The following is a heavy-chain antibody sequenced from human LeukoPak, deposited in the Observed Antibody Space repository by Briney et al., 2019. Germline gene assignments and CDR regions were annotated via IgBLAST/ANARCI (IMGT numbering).Heavy chain of an antibody. V-gene: IGHV4-59*01. CDR2: IYYSGNT. CDR3: ARELRYYFDY. Sequence: PSETLSLTCTVSGGSISNYYWSWIRQPPGRGLEWIGYIYYSGNTNYNPSLKSRVTISVDTSKNQFSLKLRSVTAADTAVYYCARELRYYFDYWGQGTLVTVSS. J-gene: IGHJ4*02. CDR1: GGSISNYY.